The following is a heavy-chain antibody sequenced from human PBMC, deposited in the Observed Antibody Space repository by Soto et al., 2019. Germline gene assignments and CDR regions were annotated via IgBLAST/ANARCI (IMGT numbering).Heavy chain of an antibody. Sequence: TXXXTCTVSGFSLSNARMGVSWIRXPPGKALEWLAHIFSNDEKSYSTSLKSRLTISKDTSKSQVVLTMTNMDPVDTATYYCALYSNPAIWDYWGQGTLVTVSS. CDR2: IFSNDEK. V-gene: IGHV2-26*01. D-gene: IGHD4-4*01. CDR3: ALYSNPAIWDY. J-gene: IGHJ4*02. CDR1: GFSLSNARMG.